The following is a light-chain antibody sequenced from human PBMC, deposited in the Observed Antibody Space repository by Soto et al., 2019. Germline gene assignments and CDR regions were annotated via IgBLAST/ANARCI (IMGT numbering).Light chain of an antibody. Sequence: QAVVTQPPSVSGAPGQRVTISCTGSSSNIGAGYDVHWYQQLPGTAPKLLIYGNSNRPSGVPDRFSGSKSGTSASLAITGLQAXXEXXYYCQSYDSSLSGSWVFGGGTKLTVL. CDR2: GNS. V-gene: IGLV1-40*01. CDR1: SSNIGAGYD. CDR3: QSYDSSLSGSWV. J-gene: IGLJ3*02.